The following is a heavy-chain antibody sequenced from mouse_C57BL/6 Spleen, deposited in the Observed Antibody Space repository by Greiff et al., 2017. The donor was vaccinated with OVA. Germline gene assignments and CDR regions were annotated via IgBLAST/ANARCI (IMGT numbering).Heavy chain of an antibody. J-gene: IGHJ4*01. V-gene: IGHV1-69*01. CDR1: GYTFTSYW. CDR3: ARRATTVSMDY. CDR2: IDPSDSYT. D-gene: IGHD1-1*01. Sequence: QVQLKQPGAELVMPGASVKLSCKASGYTFTSYWMHWVKQRPGQGLEWIGEIDPSDSYTNYNQKFKGKSTLTVDKSSSTAYMQLSSLTSEDSAVYYCARRATTVSMDYWGQGTSVTVSS.